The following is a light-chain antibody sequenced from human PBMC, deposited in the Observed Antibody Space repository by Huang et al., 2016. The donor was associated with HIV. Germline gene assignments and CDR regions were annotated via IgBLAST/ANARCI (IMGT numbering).Light chain of an antibody. CDR1: QSVSSGK. J-gene: IGKJ3*01. V-gene: IGKV3-20*01. Sequence: EIVLTLSPGTLSLSPGERVTPSCRASQSVSSGKLAWCQQKPGQPPRLVIYGASSRAIGIPDRFSGSGSGTDCTLIISRLEPEDFAVYYCLQYDTTPFTFGPGTKVDIK. CDR2: GAS. CDR3: LQYDTTPFT.